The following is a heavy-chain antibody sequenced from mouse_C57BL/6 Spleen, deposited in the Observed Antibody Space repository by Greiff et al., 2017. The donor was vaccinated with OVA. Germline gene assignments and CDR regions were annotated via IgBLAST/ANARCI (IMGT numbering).Heavy chain of an antibody. CDR1: GYTFTSYW. CDR2: IYPSDSET. J-gene: IGHJ2*01. D-gene: IGHD1-2*01. Sequence: QVQLQQPGAELVRPGSSVKLSCKASGYTFTSYWMDWVKQRPGQGLEWIGNIYPSDSETHYNQKFKDKATLTVDKSSSTAYMQLSSLTSEDSAVYYCAREGAATAFDYWGQGTTLTVSS. CDR3: AREGAATAFDY. V-gene: IGHV1-61*01.